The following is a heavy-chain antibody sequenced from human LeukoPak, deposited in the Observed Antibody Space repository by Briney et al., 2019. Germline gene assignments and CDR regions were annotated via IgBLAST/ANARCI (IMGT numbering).Heavy chain of an antibody. Sequence: ASVTVSCKASGYTFTSYGISWVRQAPGQGLEWMGWISAYNGNTNYAQKLQGRVTMTTDTSTSTAYMELRSLRSDDTAVYYCARVLGFWSGYFSYFDYWGQGTLVTVSS. CDR1: GYTFTSYG. J-gene: IGHJ4*02. CDR3: ARVLGFWSGYFSYFDY. CDR2: ISAYNGNT. V-gene: IGHV1-18*01. D-gene: IGHD3-3*01.